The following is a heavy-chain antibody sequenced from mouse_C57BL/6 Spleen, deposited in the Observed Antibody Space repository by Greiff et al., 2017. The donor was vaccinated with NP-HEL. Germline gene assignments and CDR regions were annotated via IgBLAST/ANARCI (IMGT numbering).Heavy chain of an antibody. V-gene: IGHV14-4*01. CDR1: GFNIKDDY. CDR2: IDPENGDT. J-gene: IGHJ2*01. D-gene: IGHD1-1*01. CDR3: TTPFTTGY. Sequence: VQLQQSGAELVRPGASVKLSCTASGFNIKDDYKHWVKQRPEQGLEWIGWIDPENGDTEYASKFQGKATITADTSSNTAYLQLSSLTSEDTAVYYCTTPFTTGYWGQGTTLTVSS.